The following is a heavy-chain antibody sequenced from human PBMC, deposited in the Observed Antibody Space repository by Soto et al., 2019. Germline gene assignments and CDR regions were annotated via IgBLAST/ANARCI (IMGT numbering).Heavy chain of an antibody. J-gene: IGHJ6*02. V-gene: IGHV1-8*01. D-gene: IGHD1-1*01. CDR3: ARYKTSYVMDA. CDR1: GYTFTSYD. Sequence: QVQLVQSGAEVKKPGASVKVSCKASGYTFTSYDINWVRQATGQGLEWMGWMNPNSGNTGYAQKFQGRVTMTRNTTTSTAYMELSSLRSEDTAVDYSARYKTSYVMDAWGQWTTVTVSS. CDR2: MNPNSGNT.